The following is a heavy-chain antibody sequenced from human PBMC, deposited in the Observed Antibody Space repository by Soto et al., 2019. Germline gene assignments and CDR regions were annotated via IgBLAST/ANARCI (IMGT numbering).Heavy chain of an antibody. CDR2: IGDSSGST. CDR3: AKQPPLPDCSGVSCYFDY. D-gene: IGHD2-15*01. J-gene: IGHJ4*02. V-gene: IGHV3-23*01. CDR1: GFTFSSYA. Sequence: EVQLLESGGGLAQPGGSLRLSCAVSGFTFSSYAMSWVRQSPGKGLEWVSAIGDSSGSTYYADSVKGRFTISRDNSKNTLYLQMNSLRADDTAIYYCAKQPPLPDCSGVSCYFDYWGEGTLVTVSS.